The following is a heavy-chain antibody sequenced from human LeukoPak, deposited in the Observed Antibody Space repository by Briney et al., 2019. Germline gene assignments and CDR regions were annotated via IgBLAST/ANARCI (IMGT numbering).Heavy chain of an antibody. J-gene: IGHJ6*03. CDR3: AKDGSIFGVVINYYYYYMDV. CDR1: GFTFSSYA. D-gene: IGHD3-3*01. CDR2: ISGSGGST. V-gene: IGHV3-23*01. Sequence: GGSLRLSCAASGFTFSSYAMSWVRQAPGKGLEWVSAISGSGGSTYYADSVKGRFTISRDNSKNTLYLQMNSLRAEDTAVYYCAKDGSIFGVVINYYYYYMDVWGKGTTVTVSS.